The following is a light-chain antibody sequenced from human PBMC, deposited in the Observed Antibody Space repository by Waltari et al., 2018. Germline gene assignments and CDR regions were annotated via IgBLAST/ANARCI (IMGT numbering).Light chain of an antibody. V-gene: IGLV3-1*01. CDR2: QDS. CDR3: QAWDSSVV. Sequence: SYELTQPPSVYVSPGQTARITCSGDTLGDKYACWYQQRPGQSPVLVIYQDSKRPSGIPDRFSGSNSGNTATLTISGTQAMDEADYYCQAWDSSVVFGGGTKLTVL. CDR1: TLGDKY. J-gene: IGLJ2*01.